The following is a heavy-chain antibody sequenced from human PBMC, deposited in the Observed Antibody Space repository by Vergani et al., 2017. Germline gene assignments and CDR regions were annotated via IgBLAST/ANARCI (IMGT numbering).Heavy chain of an antibody. V-gene: IGHV3-13*01. CDR2: IGTAGDT. CDR3: GKTQGTVVGTWWVDP. D-gene: IGHD1-7*01. Sequence: EVQLVESGGGLVQPGGSLRLSCAASGFTFSTYDMQWVRQATGKGLEWVSAIGTAGDTYYPGSVKGRFTISSDNSKNTLYLEMNRLNVDDTAIYYCGKTQGTVVGTWWVDPWGQGTPVTVSS. CDR1: GFTFSTYD. J-gene: IGHJ5*02.